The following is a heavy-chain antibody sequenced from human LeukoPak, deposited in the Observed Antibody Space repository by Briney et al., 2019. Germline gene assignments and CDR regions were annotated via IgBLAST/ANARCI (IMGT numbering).Heavy chain of an antibody. Sequence: SETLSLTCTVSGGSISSGSYYWSWIRQPAGKGLEWIGRIYTSGSTNYNPSLKSRVTISVDTSKNQFSLKLSSVTAADTAVYYCARAVIVRAPLGYYYMDVRGKGTTVTVSS. J-gene: IGHJ6*03. V-gene: IGHV4-61*02. D-gene: IGHD1-26*01. CDR2: IYTSGST. CDR3: ARAVIVRAPLGYYYMDV. CDR1: GGSISSGSYY.